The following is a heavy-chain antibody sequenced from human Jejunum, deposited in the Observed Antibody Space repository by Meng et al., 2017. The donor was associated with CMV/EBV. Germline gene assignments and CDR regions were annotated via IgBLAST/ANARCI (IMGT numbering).Heavy chain of an antibody. CDR2: INPNTGGT. D-gene: IGHD3-3*01. Sequence: TLTDSFMHWVRQAPGQGLEWMSWINPNTGGTNYAQIFQGRITMTWDTSISAAYMKLTSLTSDDTAVYYCARGGYDFWSAKSPFDYWGQGTLVTVSS. J-gene: IGHJ4*02. CDR1: TLTDSF. V-gene: IGHV1-2*02. CDR3: ARGGYDFWSAKSPFDY.